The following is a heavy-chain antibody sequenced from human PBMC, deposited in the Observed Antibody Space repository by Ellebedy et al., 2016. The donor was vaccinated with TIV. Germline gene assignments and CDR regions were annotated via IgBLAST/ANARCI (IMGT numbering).Heavy chain of an antibody. CDR2: IGRSSTYI. CDR1: GFSFNSYS. V-gene: IGHV3-21*04. J-gene: IGHJ6*02. D-gene: IGHD3-10*01. CDR3: AKDVWFGEFPPYYGMDV. Sequence: GESLKISCAASGFSFNSYSMNWVRQAPGKGLEWVSVIGRSSTYIYYAGSVRGRFTISRDNARNSLYLQMNSLRAEDTAVYYCAKDVWFGEFPPYYGMDVWGQGTTVTVSS.